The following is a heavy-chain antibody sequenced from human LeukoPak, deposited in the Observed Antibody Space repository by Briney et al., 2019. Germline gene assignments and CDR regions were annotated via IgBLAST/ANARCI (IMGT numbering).Heavy chain of an antibody. CDR1: GFTFSSFW. CDR3: AKDSAITMIVVVKDAFDI. D-gene: IGHD3-22*01. J-gene: IGHJ3*02. CDR2: IRQDGSEK. Sequence: GGSLRLSCAASGFTFSSFWMSWVRQAPGKGLEWVANIRQDGSEKYYVDSVKGRFTISRDNAKNSLYLQMNSLRAEDTAVYYCAKDSAITMIVVVKDAFDIWGQGTMVTVSS. V-gene: IGHV3-7*01.